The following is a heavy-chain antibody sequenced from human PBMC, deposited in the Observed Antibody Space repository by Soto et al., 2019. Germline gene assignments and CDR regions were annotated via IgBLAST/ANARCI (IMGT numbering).Heavy chain of an antibody. J-gene: IGHJ1*01. CDR3: ARDGDGYDH. CDR1: GGSISSGSYY. CDR2: IYSSGGT. V-gene: IGHV4-61*01. D-gene: IGHD5-12*01. Sequence: QVQLQESGPGLVKPSETLSLTCSVSGGSISSGSYYWTWIRQPPGKGLEWIGYIYSSGGTSYNPSLKSRVTISVDTSKNQFSQKLSSVTAADTAVYYCARDGDGYDHWGQGTLVTVSS.